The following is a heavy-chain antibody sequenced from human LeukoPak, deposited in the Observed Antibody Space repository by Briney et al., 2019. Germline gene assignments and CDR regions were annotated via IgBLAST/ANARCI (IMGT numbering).Heavy chain of an antibody. CDR2: IYYSGST. CDR1: GGSISSGDYY. D-gene: IGHD3-10*01. J-gene: IGHJ5*02. Sequence: SQTLSLTCTVSGGSISSGDYYWSWIRQPPGKGLEWIGYIYYSGSTYYNPSLKSRVTISVDTSKNQFSLKLSSVTAADTAVYYCARVLAGGSGSYVWFDPWGQGTLVTVSS. CDR3: ARVLAGGSGSYVWFDP. V-gene: IGHV4-30-4*01.